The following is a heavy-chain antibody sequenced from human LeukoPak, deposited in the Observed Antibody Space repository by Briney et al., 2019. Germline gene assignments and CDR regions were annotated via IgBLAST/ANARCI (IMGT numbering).Heavy chain of an antibody. CDR1: GFTFSSYA. D-gene: IGHD6-19*01. V-gene: IGHV3-23*01. CDR2: ISGSGGST. Sequence: GGSLRLSCAASGFTFSSYAMSWVRQAPGKGLEWVSAISGSGGSTYYADSVKGRFTISRDNSKNTLYLQMNSLRAEDTAVYYCAKDRGSGWYRDYFDYWGQGTLVTVSS. CDR3: AKDRGSGWYRDYFDY. J-gene: IGHJ4*02.